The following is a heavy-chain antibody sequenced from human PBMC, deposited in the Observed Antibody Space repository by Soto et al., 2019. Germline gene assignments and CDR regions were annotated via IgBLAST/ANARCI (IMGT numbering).Heavy chain of an antibody. CDR3: ARGGGAWYGGKALDPLFDY. Sequence: QVQLQESGPGLVKPSETLSLTCIVSGGSVRSGSYYWSWIRQPPGKGLEWIGYIYYSGSTNYNPTLKSRVHISVDTFKNQFSRRLGSVPAADTAVYYGARGGGAWYGGKALDPLFDYWGQGTLVTVSS. CDR1: GGSVRSGSYY. J-gene: IGHJ4*02. D-gene: IGHD6-13*01. CDR2: IYYSGST. V-gene: IGHV4-61*01.